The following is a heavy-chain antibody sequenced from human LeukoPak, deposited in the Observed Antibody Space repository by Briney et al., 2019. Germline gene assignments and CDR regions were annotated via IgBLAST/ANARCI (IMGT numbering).Heavy chain of an antibody. CDR3: ARSPTYGDYYFDY. Sequence: SETLSLTCAVYGGSFSGYYWSWIRQPPGKGLEWIGEINHSGSTNYNPSLKSRVTISVDTSKSQFSLKLSSVTAAGTAVYYCARSPTYGDYYFDYWGQGTLVTVSS. CDR1: GGSFSGYY. D-gene: IGHD4-17*01. V-gene: IGHV4-34*01. CDR2: INHSGST. J-gene: IGHJ4*02.